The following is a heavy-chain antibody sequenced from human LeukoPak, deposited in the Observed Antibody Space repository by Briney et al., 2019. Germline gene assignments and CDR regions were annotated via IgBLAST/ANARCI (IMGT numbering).Heavy chain of an antibody. D-gene: IGHD1-26*01. V-gene: IGHV4-4*07. CDR2: IYTSGST. Sequence: SETLSLTCTVSGGSISSYYWSWIRQPAGKGLEWIGRIYTSGSTNYNPSLKSRVTMSVDTSKNQFSLKLSSVTAADTAVYYCARDHSGNRALDAFDIWGQGTMVTVSS. J-gene: IGHJ3*02. CDR3: ARDHSGNRALDAFDI. CDR1: GGSISSYY.